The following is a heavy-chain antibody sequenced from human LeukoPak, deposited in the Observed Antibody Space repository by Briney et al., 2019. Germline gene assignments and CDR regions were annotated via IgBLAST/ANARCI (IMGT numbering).Heavy chain of an antibody. CDR1: GYSFTSYW. CDR2: IYPGDSDT. D-gene: IGHD3-10*01. V-gene: IGHV5-51*01. J-gene: IGHJ4*02. CDR3: ARQITMVRGVIVYFDY. Sequence: EESLKISCKGSGYSFTSYWIGWVRQMPGKGLEWMGIIYPGDSDTRYSPSFQGQVTISADKSISTAYLQWSSLKASVTAMYYCARQITMVRGVIVYFDYWGQGTLVTVSS.